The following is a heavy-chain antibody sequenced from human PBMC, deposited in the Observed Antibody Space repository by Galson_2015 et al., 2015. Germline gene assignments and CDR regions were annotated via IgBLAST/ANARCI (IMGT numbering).Heavy chain of an antibody. CDR2: IHPGNSNT. CDR1: GYSFTYW. CDR3: ARQDGNALCYFDS. D-gene: IGHD2-2*01. J-gene: IGHJ4*02. V-gene: IGHV5-51*01. Sequence: QSGAEVKKPGESLKISCVGSGYSFTYWIAWVRQMPGKGLEWMGIIHPGNSNTRYSPSFQGQVIISADQSISTVYLQWSSLKASDSAMYFCARQDGNALCYFDSWGQGTLVTVSS.